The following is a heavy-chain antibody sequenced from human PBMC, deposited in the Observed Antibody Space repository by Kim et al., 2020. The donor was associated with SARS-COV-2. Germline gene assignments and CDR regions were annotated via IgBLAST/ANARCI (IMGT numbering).Heavy chain of an antibody. CDR2: IRSKSFPGAT. V-gene: IGHV3-49*04. CDR1: GFSFDNYA. D-gene: IGHD3-22*01. Sequence: GGSLRLSCAASGFSFDNYAMSWVRQAPGKGLEWVCFIRSKSFPGATECAASVKGRFTVSRDDSTSSVYLQMNSLKAEDTAVYYCVRGRYDASIGQYYYDYWGQGTVVTVSS. CDR3: VRGRYDASIGQYYYDY. J-gene: IGHJ4*02.